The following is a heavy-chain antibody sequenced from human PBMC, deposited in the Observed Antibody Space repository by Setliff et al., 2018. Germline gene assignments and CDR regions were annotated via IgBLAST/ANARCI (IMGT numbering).Heavy chain of an antibody. Sequence: SETLSLTCSVSGDSISIGAYFWSWIRHRPGEGLEYIGHITSSGYTNYSPSLQGRVAISEDTSENQFSLKLSSVTAADTAIYFCVRGRTSGLLLSRFDPWGQGTLVTVSS. CDR3: VRGRTSGLLLSRFDP. D-gene: IGHD2-15*01. J-gene: IGHJ5*02. CDR1: GDSISIGAYF. V-gene: IGHV4-31*03. CDR2: ITSSGYT.